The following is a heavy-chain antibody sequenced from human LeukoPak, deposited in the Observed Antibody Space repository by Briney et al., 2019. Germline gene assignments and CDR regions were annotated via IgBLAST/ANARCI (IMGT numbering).Heavy chain of an antibody. V-gene: IGHV3-33*01. CDR1: GFTFSSYG. J-gene: IGHJ1*01. CDR3: ARDRCSGGSCDSGAEYFQH. D-gene: IGHD2-15*01. Sequence: AGSLRVSCAASGFTFSSYGMHWVRQVPGKGLEWVAVIWYDGSKEYYADSVKGRFTISRDNSKNTLYLQMNSLRAEDTAVYYCARDRCSGGSCDSGAEYFQHWGQGTLVTVSS. CDR2: IWYDGSKE.